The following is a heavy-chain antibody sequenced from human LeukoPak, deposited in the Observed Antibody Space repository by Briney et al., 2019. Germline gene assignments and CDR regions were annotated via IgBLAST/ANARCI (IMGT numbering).Heavy chain of an antibody. CDR2: VYYSESI. J-gene: IGHJ4*02. CDR1: AYSINTDYY. Sequence: SETLSLTCTVSAYSINTDYYWGWIRQPPGKGLEWIGSVYYSESIYYNPSLKSRVTISVDTSKNQFSLKLSSVTAADTAVYYCARHKDGLPINWGQGTLVTVSS. V-gene: IGHV4-38-2*02. CDR3: ARHKDGLPIN. D-gene: IGHD5/OR15-5a*01.